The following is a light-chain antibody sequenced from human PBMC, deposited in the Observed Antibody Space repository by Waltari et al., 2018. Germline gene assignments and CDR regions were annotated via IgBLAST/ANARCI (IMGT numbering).Light chain of an antibody. CDR1: NSHVRSYNL. V-gene: IGLV2-23*02. CDR3: CSYAGSDTYV. J-gene: IGLJ1*01. CDR2: EVI. Sequence: QSALTQPASVSGTPGQSITLSRTGTNSHVRSYNLVSPYPHHPGEAPKLMICEVIKRPSGVSDRFSGSKSGNTASLTISGLQAEDEADYYCCSYAGSDTYVFGTGTKLTVL.